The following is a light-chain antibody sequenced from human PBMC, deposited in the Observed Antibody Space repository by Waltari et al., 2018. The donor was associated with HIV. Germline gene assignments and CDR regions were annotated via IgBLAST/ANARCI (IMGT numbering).Light chain of an antibody. Sequence: QSALTQPASVSGSPGRSITISCTGTSSDVGGYNLAPWYQQHPGKAPKLMIYEVSKRPSGVSNRFTGSKSGNTASLTISGLQAEDEADYYCCAYAGSTTYVIFGGGTKLTVL. CDR3: CAYAGSTTYVI. J-gene: IGLJ2*01. CDR1: SSDVGGYNL. CDR2: EVS. V-gene: IGLV2-23*02.